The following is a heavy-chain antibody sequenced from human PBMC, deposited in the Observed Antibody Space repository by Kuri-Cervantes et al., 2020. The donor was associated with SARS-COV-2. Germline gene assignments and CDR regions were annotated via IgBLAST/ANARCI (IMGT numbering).Heavy chain of an antibody. Sequence: SETLSLTCTVSGGSISSSSYYWGWIRQHPGKGLEWIGYIYYSGSTYYNPSLKSRVTMSLDTSKNQFSLKLTSVSAADTAVYYCAREWKGRYSGTFTDYWGPGTLVTVSS. V-gene: IGHV4-31*03. D-gene: IGHD5-12*01. CDR3: AREWKGRYSGTFTDY. CDR1: GGSISSSSYY. CDR2: IYYSGST. J-gene: IGHJ4*02.